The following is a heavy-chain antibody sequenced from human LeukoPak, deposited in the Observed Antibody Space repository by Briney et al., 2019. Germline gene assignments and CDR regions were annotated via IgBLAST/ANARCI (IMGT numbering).Heavy chain of an antibody. CDR3: ARDLGQYYDTSDNWFDP. Sequence: GGSLRLSCAASGFTFSIYSMDWVRQAPGKGLEWVSSISSSGSYIYYADSLKGRFTISRDNAKNTLNLQMNSLRAEDTAVYYCARDLGQYYDTSDNWFDPWGQGTLVTVSS. V-gene: IGHV3-21*01. CDR2: ISSSGSYI. CDR1: GFTFSIYS. D-gene: IGHD3-22*01. J-gene: IGHJ5*02.